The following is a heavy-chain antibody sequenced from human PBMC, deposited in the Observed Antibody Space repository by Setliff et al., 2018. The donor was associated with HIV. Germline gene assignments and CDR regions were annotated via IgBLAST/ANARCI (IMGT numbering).Heavy chain of an antibody. CDR3: ARGTKGVGYDFWSGYHNAFDV. D-gene: IGHD3-3*01. V-gene: IGHV1-3*01. CDR1: GYSFTTYP. CDR2: INAGNGNT. J-gene: IGHJ3*01. Sequence: ASVKVSCKASGYSFTTYPIHWVRQAPGQRLEWMGWINAGNGNTKYSQKFQGRVTITRDTSANTGYMELSSLRSEDTAVYYCARGTKGVGYDFWSGYHNAFDVGGRGPLPPVSS.